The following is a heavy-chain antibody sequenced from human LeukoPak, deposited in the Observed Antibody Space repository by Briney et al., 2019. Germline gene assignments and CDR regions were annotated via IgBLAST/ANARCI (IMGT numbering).Heavy chain of an antibody. V-gene: IGHV3-30-3*01. J-gene: IGHJ6*02. CDR2: ISYDGSDK. CDR3: AREAPHSSGMIDCYNYYGMDV. CDR1: GFTFSSYA. Sequence: PGGSLRLSCAASGFTFSSYAMHWVRQAPGKGLEWVAVISYDGSDKYYADSVKGRFTISRDNSKNTLYLQMNSLKPEDTAVYYCAREAPHSSGMIDCYNYYGMDVWGPGTSVTVSS. D-gene: IGHD3-22*01.